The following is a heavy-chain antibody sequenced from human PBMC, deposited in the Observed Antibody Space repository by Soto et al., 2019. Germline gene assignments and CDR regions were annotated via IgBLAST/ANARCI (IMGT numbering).Heavy chain of an antibody. Sequence: QVQLQESGPGLVKPSQTLSLTCTVSGDSVSGGYYWSWVRQRPRKGLEWIGYVSPIVTPYYSPSLNSRVSISIDTSKNQLSLEVRSVTAADTAVYYCARDRGSYGMDVWGQGTTVTVSS. V-gene: IGHV4-31*03. CDR1: GDSVSGGYY. CDR3: ARDRGSYGMDV. CDR2: VSPIVTP. J-gene: IGHJ6*02.